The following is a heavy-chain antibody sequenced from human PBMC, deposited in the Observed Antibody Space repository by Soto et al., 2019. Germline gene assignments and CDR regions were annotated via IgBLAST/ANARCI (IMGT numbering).Heavy chain of an antibody. CDR2: IYYSGST. CDR1: GGSISSSSYY. CDR3: ARLIPTYPLYYFDY. Sequence: QLQLQESGPGLVKPSETLSLTCTVSGGSISSSSYYWGWIRQPPGKGLEWIGSIYYSGSTYYNPSLKRRVTRAVDTSKNQFSLKLSSVTAADTAVYYCARLIPTYPLYYFDYWGQGTLVTVSS. J-gene: IGHJ4*02. D-gene: IGHD2-2*01. V-gene: IGHV4-39*01.